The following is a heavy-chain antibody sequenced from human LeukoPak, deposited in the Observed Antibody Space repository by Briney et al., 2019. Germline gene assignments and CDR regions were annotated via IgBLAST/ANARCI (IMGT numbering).Heavy chain of an antibody. J-gene: IGHJ4*02. CDR2: IHHSGTT. V-gene: IGHV4-34*01. CDR1: GESFSAYY. CDR3: ARESVVPAAYYFDY. Sequence: PSETLSLTCAVYGESFSAYYWSWIRQAPGKTLEWIGEIHHSGTTNYNPSLKSRVNILIDPSKKQFSLKLSSVTAADTAVYYCARESVVPAAYYFDYWGQGTLVTVSS. D-gene: IGHD2-2*01.